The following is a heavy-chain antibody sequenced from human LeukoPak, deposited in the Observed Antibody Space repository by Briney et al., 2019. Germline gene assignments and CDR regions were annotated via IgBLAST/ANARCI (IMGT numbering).Heavy chain of an antibody. CDR2: ISTSSTTV. D-gene: IGHD4/OR15-4a*01. CDR3: VRDSQKVGAVFPSFDF. CDR1: GFTFSFYN. V-gene: IGHV3-48*01. J-gene: IGHJ4*02. Sequence: GGSLRLSCAASGFTFSFYNMNWVRQAPGKGLEWLSYISTSSTTVHYADSVKGRFTVSRDNAKNSLYLQMNSLRAEDTAFYYCVRDSQKVGAVFPSFDFWGQGTLVTVSS.